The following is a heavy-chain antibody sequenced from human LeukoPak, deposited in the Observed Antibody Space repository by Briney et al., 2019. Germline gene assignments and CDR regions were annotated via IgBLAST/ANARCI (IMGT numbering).Heavy chain of an antibody. V-gene: IGHV3-48*04. CDR3: GVLLWFGELLSGNFDY. Sequence: GGSLRLSCAASGFTFSSYSMNWVRQAPGKGLEWVSYISSSSSTIYYADSVKGRFTISGDNAKNSLYLQMNSLRAEDTAVYYCGVLLWFGELLSGNFDYWGQGTLVTVSS. CDR1: GFTFSSYS. CDR2: ISSSSSTI. D-gene: IGHD3-10*01. J-gene: IGHJ4*02.